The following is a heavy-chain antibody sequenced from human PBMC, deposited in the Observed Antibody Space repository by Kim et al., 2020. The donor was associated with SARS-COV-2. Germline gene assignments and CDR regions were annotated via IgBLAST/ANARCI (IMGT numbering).Heavy chain of an antibody. J-gene: IGHJ4*02. CDR3: VRYGRNYGAVL. V-gene: IGHV3-64D*06. CDR1: GFTFSDYA. Sequence: GGSLRLSCAGSGFTFSDYAIHLFRLAPGQFLASFSSTTRSWSGSFYADSVEGRFTVTRDNSKNTLYLQMNSLRLEDTSLYYCVRYGRNYGAVLWGQGTLVIVSS. D-gene: IGHD1-7*01. CDR2: TTRSWSGS.